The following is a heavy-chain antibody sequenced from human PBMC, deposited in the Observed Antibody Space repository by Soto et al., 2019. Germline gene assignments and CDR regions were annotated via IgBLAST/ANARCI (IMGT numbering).Heavy chain of an antibody. V-gene: IGHV4-34*01. CDR1: GGSFSGYY. Sequence: SETLSLTCAVYGGSFSGYYWSWIRQPPGKGLEWIGEINHSGSTNYNPSLKSRVTISVDTSKNQFSLKLSSVTAADTAVYYCARTNRLYSSSSWTYYYYYGMDVWGQGTTVTVSS. CDR3: ARTNRLYSSSSWTYYYYYGMDV. D-gene: IGHD6-13*01. CDR2: INHSGST. J-gene: IGHJ6*02.